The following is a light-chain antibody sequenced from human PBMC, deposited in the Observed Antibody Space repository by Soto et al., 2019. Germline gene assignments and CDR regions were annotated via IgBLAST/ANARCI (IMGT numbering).Light chain of an antibody. CDR3: ATWDDSVYV. Sequence: QSVLTQPPSVSGTPGQRVTISCSGSTSNIGTNTVNCFQHLPGTAPKLLIYTNDQRPSGVPDRSSGSRSGTSASLASSGLQSEDEADYYCATWDDSVYVFGTGTKVTVL. CDR2: TND. J-gene: IGLJ1*01. CDR1: TSNIGTNT. V-gene: IGLV1-44*01.